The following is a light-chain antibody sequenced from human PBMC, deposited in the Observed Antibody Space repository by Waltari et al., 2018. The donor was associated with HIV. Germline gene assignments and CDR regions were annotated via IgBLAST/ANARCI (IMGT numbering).Light chain of an antibody. CDR1: VLQKQY. J-gene: IGLJ7*01. CDR3: QSADSSGTYAV. V-gene: IGLV3-25*03. CDR2: KDS. Sequence: SYELPQPPSVSVSPGQTARIPCSGDVLQKQYAYWYQQKPGQAPVVVISKDSERPSGIPERFSGSSSGTTVTLTISGVQAEDEADYYCQSADSSGTYAVFGGGTQLTVL.